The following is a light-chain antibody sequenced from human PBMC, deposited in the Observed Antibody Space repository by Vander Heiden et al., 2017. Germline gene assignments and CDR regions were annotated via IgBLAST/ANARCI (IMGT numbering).Light chain of an antibody. V-gene: IGKV4-1*01. CDR2: WAS. CDR3: QQYYSSPSYT. J-gene: IGKJ2*01. Sequence: DIVMTQSPDSLAVSLVERATINCYSSQSALYSSNNKNYLAWYQQKPGQPPKLLIYWASSRESGVPDRFSGSGSGTDFTLTISSLQAEDVAVYYCQQYYSSPSYTFGQGTKLEIK. CDR1: QSALYSSNNKNY.